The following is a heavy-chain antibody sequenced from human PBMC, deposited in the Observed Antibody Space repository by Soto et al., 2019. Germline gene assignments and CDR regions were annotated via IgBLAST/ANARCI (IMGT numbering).Heavy chain of an antibody. Sequence: GGSLRLSCAASGFTFSSYGMHWVRQAPGKGLEWVAVISYDGSNKYYADSVKGRFTISRDNSKNTLYLQMNSLRAEDTAVYYCAKDLHLRGYYYYYGMDVWGQGTTVTVSS. CDR1: GFTFSSYG. CDR2: ISYDGSNK. V-gene: IGHV3-30*18. D-gene: IGHD3-16*01. CDR3: AKDLHLRGYYYYYGMDV. J-gene: IGHJ6*02.